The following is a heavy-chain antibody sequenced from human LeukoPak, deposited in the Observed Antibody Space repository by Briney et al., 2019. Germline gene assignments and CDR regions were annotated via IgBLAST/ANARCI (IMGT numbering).Heavy chain of an antibody. Sequence: PSETLSLTCTVSGDSMSTYYWSWIRQPAGRGLEWIGRIYITGDTNYNPSLKSRVTMSVDTSKNQFSLKLSSVTAADTAVYFCARDGDYYDSTGSWSLDHWGQGTLVTVSS. V-gene: IGHV4-4*07. CDR2: IYITGDT. J-gene: IGHJ4*02. CDR1: GDSMSTYY. D-gene: IGHD3-22*01. CDR3: ARDGDYYDSTGSWSLDH.